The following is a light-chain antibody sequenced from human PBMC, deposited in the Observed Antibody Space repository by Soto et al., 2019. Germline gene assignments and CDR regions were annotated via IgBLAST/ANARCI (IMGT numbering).Light chain of an antibody. V-gene: IGKV1-39*01. CDR3: QQRADWPAT. Sequence: IQMNHSPSSLSASVGDRVTITCRASQSISTYLNWYQQKPGKAPKLLIYAASSLQSGVSSRFSGSGSGTDVTLTISSLEPEEFAGYYCQQRADWPATSGPGTRWIS. CDR2: AAS. J-gene: IGKJ3*01. CDR1: QSISTY.